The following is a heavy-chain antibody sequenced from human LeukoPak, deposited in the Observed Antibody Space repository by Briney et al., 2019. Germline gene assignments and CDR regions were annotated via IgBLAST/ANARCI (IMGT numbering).Heavy chain of an antibody. CDR1: GFTFSTYW. J-gene: IGHJ4*02. CDR3: ARVRCSSNSCFPDY. V-gene: IGHV3-7*01. D-gene: IGHD2-2*01. CDR2: IKQDGSDK. Sequence: GGSLRLSCAASGFTFSTYWMSWVRQAPGKGLEWVANIKQDGSDKYYVDSVKGRFTISRDNAKNSLFLQLNSLRAEDTAVYYCARVRCSSNSCFPDYWGQGTLVTVSS.